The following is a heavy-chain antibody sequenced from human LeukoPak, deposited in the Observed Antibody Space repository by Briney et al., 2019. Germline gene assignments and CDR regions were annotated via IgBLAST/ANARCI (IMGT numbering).Heavy chain of an antibody. CDR1: GGTFSSYA. CDR2: IIPIFGTA. V-gene: IGHV1-69*05. CDR3: ATGRVLGYNGWYYYYMDV. J-gene: IGHJ6*03. Sequence: AASVKVSCKASGGTFSSYAIGWVRQAPGQGLEWMGGIIPIFGTANYAQKFQGRVTITTDESTSTAYMELSSLRSEDTAVYYCATGRVLGYNGWYYYYMDVWGKGTTVTVSS. D-gene: IGHD5-24*01.